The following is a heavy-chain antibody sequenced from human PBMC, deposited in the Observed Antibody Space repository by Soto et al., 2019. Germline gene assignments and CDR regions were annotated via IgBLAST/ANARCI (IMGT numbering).Heavy chain of an antibody. D-gene: IGHD6-13*01. Sequence: GSLRLSCAASGFTFSSYGMHWVRQAPGKGLGWVAVIWYDGSNKYYADSVKGRFTISRDNSKNTLYLQMNSLRAEDTAVYYCARDRHSSSWSSPFDYWGQGTLVTVSS. CDR1: GFTFSSYG. J-gene: IGHJ4*02. V-gene: IGHV3-33*01. CDR2: IWYDGSNK. CDR3: ARDRHSSSWSSPFDY.